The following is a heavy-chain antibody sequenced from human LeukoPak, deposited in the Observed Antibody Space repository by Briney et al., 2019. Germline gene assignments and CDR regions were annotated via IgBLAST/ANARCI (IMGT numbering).Heavy chain of an antibody. CDR3: ARAEAPSSGWYLT. Sequence: SQTLSLTRTVSGDSISSGDYYWSWIRQPAGKGLEWIGRISSSGSTNYNPSLTGRLTISVDTAKNQFSLKLSSVTAADTAVYYCARAEAPSSGWYLTWGQGTLVTVSS. CDR1: GDSISSGDYY. J-gene: IGHJ4*02. CDR2: ISSSGST. D-gene: IGHD6-19*01. V-gene: IGHV4-61*02.